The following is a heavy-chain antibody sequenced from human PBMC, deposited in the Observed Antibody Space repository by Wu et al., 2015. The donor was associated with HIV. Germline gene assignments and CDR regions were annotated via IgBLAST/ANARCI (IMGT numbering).Heavy chain of an antibody. CDR1: GYTFTSYY. J-gene: IGHJ4*02. D-gene: IGHD6-13*01. V-gene: IGHV1-46*01. CDR3: ARCLLSFFHLLSGTVYYFDY. Sequence: QVQLVQSGAEVKKPGASVKVSCKASGYTFTSYYMHWVRQAPGQGLEWMGIINPSGGSTSYAQKFQGRVTMTRDTSTSTVYMELSSLRSEDTAVYYCARCLLSFFHLLSGTVYYFDYVGPGNPGPPSP. CDR2: INPSGGST.